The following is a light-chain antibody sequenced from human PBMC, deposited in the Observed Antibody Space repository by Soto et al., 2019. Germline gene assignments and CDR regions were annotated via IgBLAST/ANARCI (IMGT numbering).Light chain of an antibody. CDR1: SSDVGGYNY. Sequence: QSALTQPPSVSGSPGQSITISCTGTSSDVGGYNYVSWYQQHPGKAPKLMIYDVNNRPSGVSNRFSGSKSGNTASLTISALQAEDEADYYCSSYTGSSTYVVFGGGTKLTVL. V-gene: IGLV2-14*01. CDR2: DVN. CDR3: SSYTGSSTYVV. J-gene: IGLJ2*01.